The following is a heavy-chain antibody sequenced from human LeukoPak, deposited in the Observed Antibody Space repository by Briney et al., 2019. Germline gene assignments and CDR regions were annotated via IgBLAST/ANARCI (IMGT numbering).Heavy chain of an antibody. V-gene: IGHV4-34*01. D-gene: IGHD3-10*01. CDR2: INHSGST. Sequence: SETLSLTCAVYGGSFSGYYWSWIRQPPGKGLEWIGEINHSGSTNYNPSLKSRVTISVDTSKNQFSLKLSSVTAADTAVYYCAGGRRLLWFGELSYYGMDVWGQGTTVTVSS. CDR1: GGSFSGYY. CDR3: AGGRRLLWFGELSYYGMDV. J-gene: IGHJ6*02.